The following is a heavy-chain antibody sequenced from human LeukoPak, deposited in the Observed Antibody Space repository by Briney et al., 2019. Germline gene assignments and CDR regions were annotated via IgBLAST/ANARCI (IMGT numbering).Heavy chain of an antibody. J-gene: IGHJ6*03. D-gene: IGHD4-17*01. Sequence: SETLSLTCTVSGGSISSGDYYWSWIRQPPGKGLEWIGYIYYSGSTYYNPSLKSRVTISVDTSKNQFSLKLSSVTAADTAVYYCARVGGVTVTTGPDYYYYYMDVWGKGTTVTVSS. V-gene: IGHV4-30-4*01. CDR1: GGSISSGDYY. CDR2: IYYSGST. CDR3: ARVGGVTVTTGPDYYYYYMDV.